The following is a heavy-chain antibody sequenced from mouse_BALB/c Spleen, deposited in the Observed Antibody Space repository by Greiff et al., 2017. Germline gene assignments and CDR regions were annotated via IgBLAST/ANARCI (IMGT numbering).Heavy chain of an antibody. J-gene: IGHJ4*01. Sequence: EVHLVESGGGLVQPGGSLRLSCATSGFTFTAYYMSWVRQPPGKALEWLGFIRNKANGYTTEYSASVKGRFTISRDNSQSILYLQMNTLRAEDSATYYCARDERGRGYAMDDWGQGTSVTVSS. CDR2: IRNKANGYTT. V-gene: IGHV7-3*02. D-gene: IGHD4-1*01. CDR3: ARDERGRGYAMDD. CDR1: GFTFTAYY.